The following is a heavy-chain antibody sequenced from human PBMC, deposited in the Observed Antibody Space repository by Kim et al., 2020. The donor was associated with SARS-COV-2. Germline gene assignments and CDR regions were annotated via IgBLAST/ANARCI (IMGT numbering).Heavy chain of an antibody. V-gene: IGHV3-30*07. J-gene: IGHJ6*02. CDR3: AREGPRDYYYYGMDV. Sequence: SVKGRFTISRDNSKNTLYLQMNSLRAEDTAVYYCAREGPRDYYYYGMDVWGQGTTVTVSS.